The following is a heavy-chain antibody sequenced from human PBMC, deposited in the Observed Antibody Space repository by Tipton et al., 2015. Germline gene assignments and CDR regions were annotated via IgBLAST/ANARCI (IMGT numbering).Heavy chain of an antibody. J-gene: IGHJ5*02. V-gene: IGHV4-34*09. Sequence: TLSLTCAVYGGSFSGYYWSWIRQHPGGGLEWIACVSASGATHYNPSLRSRVTLSLDTSQNYFSLNVTSVTAADTAVYFCARGDDDSQRWFDPWGQGTLVTVSS. CDR3: ARGDDDSQRWFDP. CDR2: VSASGAT. D-gene: IGHD4-17*01. CDR1: GGSFSGYY.